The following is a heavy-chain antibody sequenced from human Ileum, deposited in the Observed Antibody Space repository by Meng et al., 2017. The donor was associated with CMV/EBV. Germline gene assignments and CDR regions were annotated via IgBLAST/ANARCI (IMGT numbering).Heavy chain of an antibody. D-gene: IGHD6-19*01. J-gene: IGHJ4*02. Sequence: SCAASGFTFSSYAMHWVRQAPGKGLEWVAVISYDGSNKYYADSVKGRFAISRDNSKNTLYLQMNSLRPEDTAVYYCARDKVAGIPVENPHYWGQGTLVTVSS. V-gene: IGHV3-30*09. CDR2: ISYDGSNK. CDR3: ARDKVAGIPVENPHY. CDR1: GFTFSSYA.